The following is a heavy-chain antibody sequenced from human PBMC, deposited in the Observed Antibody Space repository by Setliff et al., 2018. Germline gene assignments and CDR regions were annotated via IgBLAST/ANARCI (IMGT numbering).Heavy chain of an antibody. CDR3: ARDRSTVIRGVTSFFYYYMDV. Sequence: NPSETLSLTCTVSGGSIGPHYWSWIRQAPGKGLGWIGHIFYSDTAKYNPSLESRAAISVDSSKNQFSLKLRSVTAADTAVYYCARDRSTVIRGVTSFFYYYMDVWGGGTTVTVSS. CDR1: GGSIGPHY. D-gene: IGHD3-10*01. CDR2: IFYSDTA. J-gene: IGHJ6*03. V-gene: IGHV4-59*11.